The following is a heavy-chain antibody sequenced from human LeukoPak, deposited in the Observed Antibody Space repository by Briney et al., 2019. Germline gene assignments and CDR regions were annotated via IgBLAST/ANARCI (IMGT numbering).Heavy chain of an antibody. J-gene: IGHJ6*03. CDR3: ASQIWVVPDYYYYMDV. D-gene: IGHD2-15*01. CDR2: IIPIFGTA. CDR1: GGTFSSYA. V-gene: IGHV1-69*05. Sequence: SVKVSCKASGGTFSSYAISWVRQAPGQGLEWMGGIIPIFGTANYAQKFQGRVTITTDESTSTAYMELSSLRSEDTAVYYCASQIWVVPDYYYYMDVWGKGTTVTVSS.